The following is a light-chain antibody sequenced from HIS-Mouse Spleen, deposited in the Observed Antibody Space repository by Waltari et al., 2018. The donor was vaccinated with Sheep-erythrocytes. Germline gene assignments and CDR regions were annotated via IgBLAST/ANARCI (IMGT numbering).Light chain of an antibody. Sequence: QSALTQPASVSGSPGQSITISCTGTSSDVGSYNLVSWYQQHPGKAPKLIIYEGSKRPSGVLNPFSGSKSGNTASLTISGLQAEDEADYYCCSYAGSSTPWVFGGGTKLTVL. J-gene: IGLJ3*02. V-gene: IGLV2-23*01. CDR1: SSDVGSYNL. CDR2: EGS. CDR3: CSYAGSSTPWV.